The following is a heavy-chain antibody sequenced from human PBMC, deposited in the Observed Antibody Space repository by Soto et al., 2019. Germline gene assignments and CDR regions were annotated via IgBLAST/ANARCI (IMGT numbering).Heavy chain of an antibody. CDR2: ISGSVSST. D-gene: IGHD6-19*01. V-gene: IGHV3-23*01. CDR3: AKSPGSGWAYYYYGMDV. Sequence: WIIKDTGKGLEWVSAISGSVSSTYYADSVKGRFTISRDNSRNTLYLQMNSLRAEDTAVYYCAKSPGSGWAYYYYGMDVWGQGTTVTVSS. J-gene: IGHJ6*02.